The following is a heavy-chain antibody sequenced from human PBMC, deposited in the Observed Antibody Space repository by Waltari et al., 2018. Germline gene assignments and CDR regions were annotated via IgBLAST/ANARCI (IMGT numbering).Heavy chain of an antibody. CDR2: INPNSGGT. J-gene: IGHJ4*02. V-gene: IGHV1-2*06. CDR3: ARVSGSGSSFGD. D-gene: IGHD3-10*01. CDR1: GYTFTGCY. Sequence: QVQLVQSGAEVKKPGASVKVSCQASGYTFTGCYMPWVRQAPGQGLEWMGRINPNSGGTNYAQKFQGRVTMTRDTSISTAYMELSRLRSDDTAVYYCARVSGSGSSFGDWGQGTLVTVSS.